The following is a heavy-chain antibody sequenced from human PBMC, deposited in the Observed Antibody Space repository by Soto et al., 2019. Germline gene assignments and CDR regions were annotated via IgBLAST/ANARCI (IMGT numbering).Heavy chain of an antibody. Sequence: QVQLVQPGTEVRKPGASVKVSCETSGDTFTNFDLNWVRQASGQGLEWIGWMRADSGHSGHARKFQGRVSMTRDTSRRTAYMELSRLRAEDTAVYYCARYIFGQGFKAWGQGNLVFVSS. CDR2: MRADSGHS. CDR3: ARYIFGQGFKA. CDR1: GDTFTNFD. D-gene: IGHD3-3*02. V-gene: IGHV1-8*01. J-gene: IGHJ5*02.